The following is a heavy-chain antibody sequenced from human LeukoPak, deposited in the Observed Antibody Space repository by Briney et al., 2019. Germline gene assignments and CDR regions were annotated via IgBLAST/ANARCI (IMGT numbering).Heavy chain of an antibody. V-gene: IGHV3-7*01. CDR1: GFSFSNYW. Sequence: PGGSLRLSCAASGFSFSNYWMSWVRQAPGKGLEWVANIKEDGSGKNYVDSVKGRFTISRDNAKNSLYLQMNTLRAEDTAVYYCARERPSTRSAFDSWGQGTLVTVSS. J-gene: IGHJ4*02. CDR3: ARERPSTRSAFDS. CDR2: IKEDGSGK. D-gene: IGHD2-2*01.